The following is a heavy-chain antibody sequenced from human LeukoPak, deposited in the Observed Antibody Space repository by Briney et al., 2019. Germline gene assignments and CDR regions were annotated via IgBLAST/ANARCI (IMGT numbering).Heavy chain of an antibody. CDR3: ARGSSGYKPYGMDV. J-gene: IGHJ6*02. V-gene: IGHV3-7*04. Sequence: GGSLRLSCAASGFTFSNYWTTWVRQAPGKGLEWVANIKQDGSEKYYVDSVKGRFTISRDNAKNSLNLQMNSLRAEDTAVYYCARGSSGYKPYGMDVWGQGTTVTVSS. CDR2: IKQDGSEK. D-gene: IGHD3-22*01. CDR1: GFTFSNYW.